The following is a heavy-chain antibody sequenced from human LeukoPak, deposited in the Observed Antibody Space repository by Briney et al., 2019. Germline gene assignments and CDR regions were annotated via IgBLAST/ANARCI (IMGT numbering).Heavy chain of an antibody. J-gene: IGHJ5*02. CDR2: INPNSGGT. D-gene: IGHD1-1*01. CDR3: ARVRGTGGRVDP. V-gene: IGHV1-2*02. CDR1: GYTFTGYY. Sequence: ASVKVSCKASGYTFTGYYMHWVRQAPGQGLEWMGWINPNSGGTNYAQKFQGRVTMTRDTSISTAYMELRSLRSDDTAVYYCARVRGTGGRVDPWGQGTLVTVSS.